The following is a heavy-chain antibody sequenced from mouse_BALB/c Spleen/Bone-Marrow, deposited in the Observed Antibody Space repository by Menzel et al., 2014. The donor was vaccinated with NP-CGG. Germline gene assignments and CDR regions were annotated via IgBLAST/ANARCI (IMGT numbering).Heavy chain of an antibody. CDR2: ISSGGSYT. V-gene: IGHV5-9-3*01. CDR1: GFTFSSYV. CDR3: ARHYDGYQFFY. J-gene: IGHJ3*01. D-gene: IGHD2-3*01. Sequence: EVQVVESGGGLVKPGGSLKLSCAASGFTFSSYVMSWVRQTPEKRLEWVATISSGGSYTYYPDSVKGRFSIPRDNAKNTLYLQMSSLRSEDTAMYYCARHYDGYQFFYWGQGTLVTVSA.